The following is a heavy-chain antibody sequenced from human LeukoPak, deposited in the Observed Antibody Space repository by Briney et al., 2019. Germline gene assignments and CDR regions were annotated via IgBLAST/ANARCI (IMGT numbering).Heavy chain of an antibody. V-gene: IGHV1-18*01. J-gene: IGHJ4*02. D-gene: IGHD6-19*01. CDR3: ARVFGLLSSSGWWEFDY. CDR1: GYTFTSYG. CDR2: ISAYNGNT. Sequence: AASVKVSCKASGYTFTSYGISWVRQAPGQGLEWMGWISAYNGNTNYAQKLQGRVTMTTDTSTSTAYMELRSLRSDDTAVYYCARVFGLLSSSGWWEFDYWGQGTLVTVSS.